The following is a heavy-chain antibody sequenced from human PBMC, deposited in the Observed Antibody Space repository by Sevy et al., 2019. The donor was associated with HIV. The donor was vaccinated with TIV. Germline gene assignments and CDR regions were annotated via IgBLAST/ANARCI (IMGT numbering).Heavy chain of an antibody. D-gene: IGHD3-10*01. V-gene: IGHV3-30-3*01. CDR3: ARRFGGYSVAFDI. J-gene: IGHJ3*02. CDR1: GFTFSSYA. Sequence: GGSLRLSCAASGFTFSSYAMHWVRQAPGKGLEWVSVISYDGSNKYYADSVKGRFTISRDNTKNTLYLQMNSLRAEDTAVYYGARRFGGYSVAFDIWGQGTMVTVSS. CDR2: ISYDGSNK.